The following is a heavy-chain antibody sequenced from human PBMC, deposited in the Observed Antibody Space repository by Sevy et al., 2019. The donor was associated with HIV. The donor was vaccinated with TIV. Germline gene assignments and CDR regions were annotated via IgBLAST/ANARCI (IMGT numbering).Heavy chain of an antibody. D-gene: IGHD2-2*01. V-gene: IGHV3-7*03. Sequence: GGSRRLSCAGSGFTFSNYWMSWVRQAPGKGLEWVANIKRDGSEKYYVASVKGRFTISRDNAKTSLYLQMNSLRVEDTAVYYCARDCSSASCLWGMDVWGQGTMVTVSS. CDR1: GFTFSNYW. J-gene: IGHJ6*02. CDR3: ARDCSSASCLWGMDV. CDR2: IKRDGSEK.